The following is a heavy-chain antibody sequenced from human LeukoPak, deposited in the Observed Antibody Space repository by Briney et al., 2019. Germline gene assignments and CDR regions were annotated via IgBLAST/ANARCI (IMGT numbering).Heavy chain of an antibody. D-gene: IGHD5-12*01. CDR3: AKSRLGYDY. CDR1: GFTFSSNV. J-gene: IGHJ4*02. Sequence: GGSLRLSCAASGFTFSSNVMSWVRQAPGTGLEWVSAISGSGGEKYSADSVEGRFTFSRDTSKNTLYLQMNILRAEATALYCCAKSRLGYDYWGQGTLVTVSS. CDR2: ISGSGGEK. V-gene: IGHV3-23*01.